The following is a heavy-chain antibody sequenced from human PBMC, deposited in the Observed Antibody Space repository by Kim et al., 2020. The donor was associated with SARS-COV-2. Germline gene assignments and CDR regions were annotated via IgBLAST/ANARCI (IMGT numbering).Heavy chain of an antibody. V-gene: IGHV3-72*01. Sequence: GGSLRLSCAASGFTFSDHYMDWVRQAPGKGLEWVGRTRNKANSYTTEYAASVKGRFTISRDDSKNSLYLQMNSLKTEDTAVYYCARESIAAAGTPNYYYGMDVWGQGTTVTVSS. J-gene: IGHJ6*02. CDR1: GFTFSDHY. D-gene: IGHD6-13*01. CDR2: TRNKANSYTT. CDR3: ARESIAAAGTPNYYYGMDV.